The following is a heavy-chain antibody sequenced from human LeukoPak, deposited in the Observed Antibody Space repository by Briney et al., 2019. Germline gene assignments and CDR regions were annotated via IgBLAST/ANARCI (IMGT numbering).Heavy chain of an antibody. CDR2: ISAYNGNT. D-gene: IGHD6-19*01. V-gene: IGHV1-18*01. Sequence: ASVKVSCKASGHTFTSSVISWGRQAPGHGVEWRGWISAYNGNTNYAQKLQGRVTMTTDTSTSTAYMELRSLRSDDTAVYYCARFSSGSGWYLRDYWGQGTLVTVSS. CDR3: ARFSSGSGWYLRDY. CDR1: GHTFTSSV. J-gene: IGHJ4*02.